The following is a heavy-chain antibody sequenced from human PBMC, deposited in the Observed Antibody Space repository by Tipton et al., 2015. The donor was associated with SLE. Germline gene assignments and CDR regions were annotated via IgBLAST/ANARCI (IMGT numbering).Heavy chain of an antibody. D-gene: IGHD2-15*01. CDR2: IYYNGGT. Sequence: TLSLTCNVSGASISSSDYSWGWMRQPPGEGLEWMGTIYYNGGTHTNPSLKSRVSISVDTTKNQLSRKLISVTAADTAVYFCARLVGCYARWGQRTLVSVSS. V-gene: IGHV4-39*01. CDR3: ARLVGCYAR. J-gene: IGHJ4*02. CDR1: GASISSSDYS.